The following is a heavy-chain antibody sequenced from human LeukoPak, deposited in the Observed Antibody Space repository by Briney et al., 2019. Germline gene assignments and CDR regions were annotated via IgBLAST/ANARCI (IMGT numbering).Heavy chain of an antibody. Sequence: ASVKVSCKASGYTFTGYYMHWVRQAPGQGLEWMGVIRPTDGSTSYAQNFQGRLSMTSDTSTSTAYMELSSLRSEDTAIYYCTRTINSWFDPWGQGTPVSVSS. D-gene: IGHD3-9*01. J-gene: IGHJ5*02. CDR3: TRTINSWFDP. V-gene: IGHV1-46*01. CDR2: IRPTDGST. CDR1: GYTFTGYY.